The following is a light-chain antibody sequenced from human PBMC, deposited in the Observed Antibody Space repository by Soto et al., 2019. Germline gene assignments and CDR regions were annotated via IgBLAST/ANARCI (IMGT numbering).Light chain of an antibody. V-gene: IGLV1-44*01. J-gene: IGLJ3*02. CDR2: NNN. CDR3: ATWDDSLNARGV. Sequence: QSVLTQTPSASGTPGQTVTISCSGSRSNIGNNAVSWYQQFPGTAPKLLIYNNNQRPSGVPDRFSGSKSGTSASLAISGLQSEDEADYYWATWDDSLNARGVFGGGTKLPVL. CDR1: RSNIGNNA.